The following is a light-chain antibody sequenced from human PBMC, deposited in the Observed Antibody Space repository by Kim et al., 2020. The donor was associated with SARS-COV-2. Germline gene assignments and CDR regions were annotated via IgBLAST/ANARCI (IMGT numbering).Light chain of an antibody. CDR3: QQYAT. CDR2: DAS. Sequence: EDRVTITCRASQSISSWLAWYQQKPGKAPKLLIYDASSLESGVPSRFSGSGSGTEFTLTISSLQPDDFATYYCQQYATFGQGTKLEI. CDR1: QSISSW. J-gene: IGKJ2*01. V-gene: IGKV1-5*01.